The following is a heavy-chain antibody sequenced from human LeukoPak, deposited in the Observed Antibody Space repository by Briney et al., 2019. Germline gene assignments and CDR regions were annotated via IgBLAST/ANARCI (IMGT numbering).Heavy chain of an antibody. V-gene: IGHV4-31*03. Sequence: PSQTLSLTCSVSGGSFSSGGYYWSWIRQHPGKGLEWIGYIYYSGSTYYNPSLKSRVAISVDTSKNQFSLKLSSVTAADTAVYYCARSHPYGDHKYWGQGTLVTVPS. D-gene: IGHD4-17*01. CDR1: GGSFSSGGYY. CDR3: ARSHPYGDHKY. CDR2: IYYSGST. J-gene: IGHJ4*02.